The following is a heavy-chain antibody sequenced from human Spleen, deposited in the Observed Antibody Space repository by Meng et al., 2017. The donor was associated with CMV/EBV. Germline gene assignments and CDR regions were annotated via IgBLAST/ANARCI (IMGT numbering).Heavy chain of an antibody. D-gene: IGHD6-6*01. CDR2: INHSGST. CDR1: GGSLSGYY. Sequence: QVQVQQWGAGLLKPSETLSLTCAVYGGSLSGYYWSWIRQPPGKGLEWIGEINHSGSTNYNPSLKSRVTISVDTSKNQFSLKLSSVTAADTAVYYCARAGDSSSSHFDYWGQGTLVTVSS. V-gene: IGHV4-34*01. J-gene: IGHJ4*02. CDR3: ARAGDSSSSHFDY.